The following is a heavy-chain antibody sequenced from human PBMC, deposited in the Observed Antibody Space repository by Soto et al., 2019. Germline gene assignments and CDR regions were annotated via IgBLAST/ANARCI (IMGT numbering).Heavy chain of an antibody. CDR2: ISGSGGST. J-gene: IGHJ3*02. CDR1: GFTFSSYA. V-gene: IGHV3-23*01. CDR3: AKDWSLWFGELSVAAFDI. Sequence: PGGSLRLSCAASGFTFSSYAMSWVRQAPGKGLEWVSAISGSGGSTYYADSVKGRFTISRDNSKNTLYLQMNSLRAEDTAVYYCAKDWSLWFGELSVAAFDIWGQGTMVTVSS. D-gene: IGHD3-10*01.